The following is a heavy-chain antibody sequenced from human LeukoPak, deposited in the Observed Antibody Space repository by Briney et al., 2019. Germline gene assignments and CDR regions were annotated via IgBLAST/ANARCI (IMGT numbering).Heavy chain of an antibody. V-gene: IGHV3-74*01. D-gene: IGHD2-8*02. CDR1: GFALSMYW. CDR2: IDTDVSNT. CDR3: ARGLLGIDY. J-gene: IGHJ4*02. Sequence: GGSLRLSCAASGFALSMYWMHWVRQAPGKGLVWVSRIDTDVSNTDYADSVKGRFTISRDNAKNTLYLQMNSLRAEDTAVYYRARGLLGIDYWGQGTLVTVSS.